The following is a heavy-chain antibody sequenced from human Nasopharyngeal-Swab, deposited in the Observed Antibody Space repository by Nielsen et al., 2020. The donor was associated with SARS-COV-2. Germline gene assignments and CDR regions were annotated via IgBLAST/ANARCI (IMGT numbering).Heavy chain of an antibody. CDR1: GYSFTSYW. D-gene: IGHD3-22*01. CDR3: ARQRGYYYDSSGYYEQRDAFDI. J-gene: IGHJ3*02. Sequence: GESLKISCKGSGYSFTSYWIGWVRQMPGKGLEWMGIIYPGDSDTRYSPSFQGQVTISADKSISTAYLQWSSPKASDTAMYYCARQRGYYYDSSGYYEQRDAFDIWGQGTMVTVSS. CDR2: IYPGDSDT. V-gene: IGHV5-51*01.